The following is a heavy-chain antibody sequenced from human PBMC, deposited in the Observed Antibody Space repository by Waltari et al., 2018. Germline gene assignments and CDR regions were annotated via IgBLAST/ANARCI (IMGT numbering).Heavy chain of an antibody. CDR2: LTASGLM. V-gene: IGHV3-23*01. CDR3: AKDEGARLAPTFGMDA. CDR1: GFPFRTYT. Sequence: EMQLLESGGALVQPGGSLRLSCAASGFPFRTYTMNWVRQAPGKGLEWVAVLTASGLMDYGDSVKGRFIISRDNSKNILYLEMYRLRVEDTARYYCAKDEGARLAPTFGMDAWGQGTTVIVSS. D-gene: IGHD6-6*01. J-gene: IGHJ6*02.